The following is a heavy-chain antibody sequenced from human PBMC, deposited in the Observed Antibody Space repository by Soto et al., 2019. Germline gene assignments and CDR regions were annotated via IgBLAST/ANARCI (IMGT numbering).Heavy chain of an antibody. Sequence: GGSLRLSCAASGFTFRSFTMDWVRQAPGKGLEWVSTISSNSAYIYYTDALRGRFTISRDNAKNSLHLQMNSLRAEDTAVYYCTRDASRDSSARGWFDPWGPGTLVTVSS. CDR2: ISSNSAYI. CDR3: TRDASRDSSARGWFDP. J-gene: IGHJ5*02. CDR1: GFTFRSFT. V-gene: IGHV3-21*01. D-gene: IGHD6-13*01.